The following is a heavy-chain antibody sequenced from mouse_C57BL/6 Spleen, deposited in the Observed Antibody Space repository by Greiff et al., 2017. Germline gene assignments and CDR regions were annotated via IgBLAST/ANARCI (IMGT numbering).Heavy chain of an antibody. CDR2: INPNNGGT. CDR3: ARWDSNYEGDYYAMDY. CDR1: GYTFTDYY. V-gene: IGHV1-26*01. J-gene: IGHJ4*01. Sequence: EVQLQQSGPELVKPGASVKISCKASGYTFTDYYMNWVKQSHGKSLEWIGDINPNNGGTSYNQKFKGKATLTVDKSSSTAYMELRSLTSEDSAVYYCARWDSNYEGDYYAMDYWGQGTSVTVSS. D-gene: IGHD2-5*01.